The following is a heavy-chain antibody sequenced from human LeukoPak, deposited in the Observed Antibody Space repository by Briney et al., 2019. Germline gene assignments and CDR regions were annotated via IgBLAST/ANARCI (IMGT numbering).Heavy chain of an antibody. J-gene: IGHJ4*02. Sequence: GESLKISCKGSGYSFTSYWIGWVRQMPGKGLEWVAVIWYDGSNKYYADSVKGRFTISRDNSKNTLYLQMNSLRAEDTAVYYCARGPNYYDSSGYYYTFDYWGQGTLVTVSS. CDR2: IWYDGSNK. D-gene: IGHD3-22*01. CDR3: ARGPNYYDSSGYYYTFDY. V-gene: IGHV3-33*01. CDR1: GYSFTSYW.